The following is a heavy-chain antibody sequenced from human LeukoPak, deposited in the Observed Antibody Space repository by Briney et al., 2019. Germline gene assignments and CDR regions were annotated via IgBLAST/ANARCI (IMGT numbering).Heavy chain of an antibody. Sequence: GGSLRLSCAASGFTFSNYGMHWVRQAPGKGLEWVAAISSDESNKYFADSVKGRFTVSRDNSKNTLYLQMNSLRTEDTAVYYCAKDFLPYCSGGTCYEDYFDYWGQGTLVTVSS. CDR3: AKDFLPYCSGGTCYEDYFDY. CDR1: GFTFSNYG. D-gene: IGHD2-15*01. V-gene: IGHV3-30*18. CDR2: ISSDESNK. J-gene: IGHJ4*02.